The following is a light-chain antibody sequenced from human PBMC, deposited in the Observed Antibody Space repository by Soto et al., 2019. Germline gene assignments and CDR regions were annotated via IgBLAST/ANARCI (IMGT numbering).Light chain of an antibody. Sequence: QSALTQPASVSGSPGQSITISCTGSSNDVGDYNYVSWYQQHPGKAPKLMIYEVSNRPSGVSYRFSGSKSGNTASLTISGLQAEDEADYYCSSYTTSSTWVFGGGTKVTVL. CDR1: SNDVGDYNY. V-gene: IGLV2-14*01. CDR3: SSYTTSSTWV. J-gene: IGLJ3*02. CDR2: EVS.